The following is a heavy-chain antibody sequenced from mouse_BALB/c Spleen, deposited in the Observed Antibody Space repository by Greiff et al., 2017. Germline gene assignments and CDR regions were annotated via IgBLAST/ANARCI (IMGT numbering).Heavy chain of an antibody. CDR3: ASFSHYGSSVYYAMDY. D-gene: IGHD1-1*01. CDR2: INPYNDGT. V-gene: IGHV1-14*01. CDR1: GYTFTSYV. Sequence: VQLQQSGPELVKPGASVKMSCKASGYTFTSYVMHWVKQKPGQGLEWIGYINPYNDGTKYNEKFKGKATLTSDKSSSTAYMELSSLTSEDSAVFYCASFSHYGSSVYYAMDYWGQGTSVTVSS. J-gene: IGHJ4*01.